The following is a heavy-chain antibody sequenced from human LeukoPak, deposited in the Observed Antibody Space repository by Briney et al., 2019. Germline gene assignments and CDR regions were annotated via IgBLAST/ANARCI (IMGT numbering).Heavy chain of an antibody. CDR2: IYYSGST. D-gene: IGHD4-23*01. V-gene: IGHV4-59*08. Sequence: PSETLSLTCTVSGGSISRYYWSWIRQPPGKGLEWIGYIYYSGSTNYNPSLKSRVTISVDTSKNQFSLKLSSVTAADTAVYYCARLDGGNWYFDLWGRGTLVTVSS. J-gene: IGHJ2*01. CDR1: GGSISRYY. CDR3: ARLDGGNWYFDL.